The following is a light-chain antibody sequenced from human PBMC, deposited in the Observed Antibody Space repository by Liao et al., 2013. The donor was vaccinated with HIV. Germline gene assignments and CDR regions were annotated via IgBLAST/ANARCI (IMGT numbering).Light chain of an antibody. Sequence: SFELIQPPSVSVSPGQTASITCSGDTLGEKYVSWYQQKPGQSPVLVIYQDNKRPSGIPERFSGSNSGNTATLTISGIQPIDEAEYYCQAWGSNTYVFGPGTQVTVL. V-gene: IGLV3-1*01. J-gene: IGLJ1*01. CDR3: QAWGSNTYV. CDR1: TLGEKY. CDR2: QDN.